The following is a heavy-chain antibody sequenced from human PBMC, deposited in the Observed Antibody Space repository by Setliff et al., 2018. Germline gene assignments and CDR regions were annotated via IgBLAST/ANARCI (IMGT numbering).Heavy chain of an antibody. D-gene: IGHD5-12*01. CDR3: ARFQVATIKAY. J-gene: IGHJ4*02. Sequence: PSETPSLTCAVYGDPFTDYYWSWLRQPPGKGLEWVATIYSSGSSYFNPSLKSRVTTSVDTSKNQFSLNLNSVTAADTAVYYCARFQVATIKAYWGQGTLVTVSS. V-gene: IGHV4-34*01. CDR2: IYSSGSS. CDR1: GDPFTDYY.